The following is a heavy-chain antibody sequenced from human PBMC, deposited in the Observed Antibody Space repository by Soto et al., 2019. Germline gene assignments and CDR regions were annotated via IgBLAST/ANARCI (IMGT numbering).Heavy chain of an antibody. D-gene: IGHD7-27*01. CDR2: INHSGST. V-gene: IGHV4-34*01. Sequence: SETLSLTCAVYGGSFSGYYWSWIRQPPGKGLEWIGEINHSGSTYYNPSLKSRVTLSVDATQNQFSLSLNSVSAADTAVYYCTRGPSGDKVDYWGQGILVTVSS. CDR3: TRGPSGDKVDY. J-gene: IGHJ4*02. CDR1: GGSFSGYY.